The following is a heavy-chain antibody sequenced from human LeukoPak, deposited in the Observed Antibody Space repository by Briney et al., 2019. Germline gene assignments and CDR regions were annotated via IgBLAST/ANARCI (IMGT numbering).Heavy chain of an antibody. D-gene: IGHD7-27*01. J-gene: IGHJ4*02. CDR3: GRGHWGLDY. CDR2: ISNSGSTI. Sequence: GGSLRLSCTTSGFTFGDYAMTWTRQAPGKGLEWVSYISNSGSTIYYADSVKGRFTISRDNAKSSLYLQMNSLRAEDTAVYYCGRGHWGLDYWGQGTLVTVSS. V-gene: IGHV3-11*04. CDR1: GFTFGDYA.